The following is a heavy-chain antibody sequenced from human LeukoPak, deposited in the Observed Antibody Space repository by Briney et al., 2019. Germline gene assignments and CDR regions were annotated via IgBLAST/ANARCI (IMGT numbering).Heavy chain of an antibody. CDR2: ISAYNGNT. D-gene: IGHD6-6*01. J-gene: IGHJ5*02. V-gene: IGHV1-18*01. Sequence: ASVKVSCKASGYTFTSYGISWVRQAPGQGLEWMGWISAYNGNTNYAQKLQGRVTMTTDTSTGTAYMELRSLRSDDTAVYYCARVGGAARVRSHWFDPWGQGTLVTVSS. CDR3: ARVGGAARVRSHWFDP. CDR1: GYTFTSYG.